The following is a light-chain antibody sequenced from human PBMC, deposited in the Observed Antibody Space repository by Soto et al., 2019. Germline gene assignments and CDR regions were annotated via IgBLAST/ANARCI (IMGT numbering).Light chain of an antibody. J-gene: IGKJ1*01. CDR2: GAS. CDR3: QQYDSSPRT. V-gene: IGKV3-20*01. Sequence: ENVLTQSPGTLSFSPGERATLSCRASQSVSSNFLAWYQQKPGQAPRLLIYGASNRATGIPDRFSGSGSGTDFTLTIGRLEPEDFAVYYCQQYDSSPRTFGQGTKVDIK. CDR1: QSVSSNF.